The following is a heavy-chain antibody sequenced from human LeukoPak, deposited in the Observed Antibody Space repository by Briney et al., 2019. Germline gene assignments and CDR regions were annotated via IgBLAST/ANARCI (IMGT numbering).Heavy chain of an antibody. Sequence: ASVKVSCKASGGTFSNYSISWVRQAPGQGLEWMGGIIPIFGTANYAQKFRGRVTITTDEFTSTAYMELSSLRSEDTAVYYCAGGIEVLGYEYYYYYMDVWGKGTTVTVSS. V-gene: IGHV1-69*05. CDR1: GGTFSNYS. D-gene: IGHD6-19*01. CDR2: IIPIFGTA. CDR3: AGGIEVLGYEYYYYYMDV. J-gene: IGHJ6*03.